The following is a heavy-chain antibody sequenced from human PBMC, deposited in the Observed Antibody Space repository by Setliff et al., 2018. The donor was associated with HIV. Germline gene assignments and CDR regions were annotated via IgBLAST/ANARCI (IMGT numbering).Heavy chain of an antibody. CDR2: ISSTGAA. CDR1: GDSISSHF. J-gene: IGHJ3*02. V-gene: IGHV4-59*11. CDR3: ARGGKRAFDI. Sequence: PSETLSLTCTVSGDSISSHFWTWIRQSPRKGLEWIGYISSTGAAWYNPSLKSRVTMSIDTSKIHFSLTLSSVSGADTALYFCARGGKRAFDIWGQGAMVTVSS.